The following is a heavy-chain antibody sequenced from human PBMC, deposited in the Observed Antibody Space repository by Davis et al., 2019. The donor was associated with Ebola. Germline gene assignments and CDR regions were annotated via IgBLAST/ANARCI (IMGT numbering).Heavy chain of an antibody. J-gene: IGHJ3*02. CDR3: ARDSQGTHDAFDI. D-gene: IGHD1-7*01. V-gene: IGHV4-59*01. Sequence: SETLSLTCAVYGGSFSGYYWSWIRQPPGKGLEWIGYIYYSGSTNYNPSLKSRVTISVDTSKNQFSLKLSSVTAADTAVYYCARDSQGTHDAFDIWGQGTMVTVSS. CDR1: GGSFSGYY. CDR2: IYYSGST.